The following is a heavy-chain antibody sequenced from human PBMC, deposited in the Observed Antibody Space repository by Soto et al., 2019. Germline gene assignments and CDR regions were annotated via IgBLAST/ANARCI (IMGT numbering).Heavy chain of an antibody. J-gene: IGHJ6*02. CDR3: AGDGRKRMGGVIAGGAKPPGDYLGMDG. D-gene: IGHD2-21*01. Sequence: PSETLSLTCTVSGGSISSGGYYWSWIRQHPGKGLEWIGYIYYSGSTYYNPSLKSRVTISVDTSKNQFSLKLSSVTAADTAAYYCAGDGRKRMGGVIAGGAKPPGDYLGMDGWGQGSAGTVSS. CDR1: GGSISSGGYY. CDR2: IYYSGST. V-gene: IGHV4-31*03.